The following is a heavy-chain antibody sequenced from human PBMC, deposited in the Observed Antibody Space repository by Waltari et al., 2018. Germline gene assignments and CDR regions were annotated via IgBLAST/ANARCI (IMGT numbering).Heavy chain of an antibody. V-gene: IGHV3-48*04. CDR3: ARASQIDY. J-gene: IGHJ4*02. CDR2: ISSGSGTTI. CDR1: GFTFSSYR. Sequence: EVQLVESGGHLVQPGGALRLSCATSGFTFSSYRITWVRQAPGKGLEWVSYISSGSGTTIYYADSVKGRFTISRDNAKNSLYLQMNSLRPEDTAVYYCARASQIDYWGQGTLVTVSS.